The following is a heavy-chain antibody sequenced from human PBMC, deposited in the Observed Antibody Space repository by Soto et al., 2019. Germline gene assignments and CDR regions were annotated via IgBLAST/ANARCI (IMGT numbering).Heavy chain of an antibody. CDR2: IDISGSP. Sequence: SETLSLTCTVSGGSISSYYWSWIRQPAGKGLEWIGRIDISGSPNYNPSLKSRVTMSVDTSKNQFSLRLRSVTAADTAVYYCASAPVRDWFDPWGQGTLVTVSS. D-gene: IGHD3-16*02. J-gene: IGHJ5*02. V-gene: IGHV4-4*07. CDR3: ASAPVRDWFDP. CDR1: GGSISSYY.